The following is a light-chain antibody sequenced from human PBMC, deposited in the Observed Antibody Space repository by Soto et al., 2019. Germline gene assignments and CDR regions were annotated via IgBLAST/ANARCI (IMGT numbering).Light chain of an antibody. CDR1: QSVSSTF. CDR3: QQFDSSVS. Sequence: EIVLTQAPGSLSLSPGERATLSCRASQSVSSTFFAWYQQRPGQAPRLLMYGAASRATGIPERFSGSGCGTDFTVTISRLEPEDFAVYYCQQFDSSVSVGEGTKVEIK. J-gene: IGKJ1*01. CDR2: GAA. V-gene: IGKV3-20*01.